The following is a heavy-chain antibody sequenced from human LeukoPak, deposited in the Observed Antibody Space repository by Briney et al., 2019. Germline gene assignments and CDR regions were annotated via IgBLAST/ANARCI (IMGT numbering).Heavy chain of an antibody. CDR1: GFTFSSYD. CDR2: IGTAGDT. Sequence: PGGSLRLSCAASGFTFSSYDMHWVRHSTGKGLEWVSCIGTAGDTFYPDSVKGRFTISRDNAKISLYLQMNSLRAGDTGVYFCARDPRSITSRRGDYYFGMDVWGQGTAVTVSS. V-gene: IGHV3-13*01. J-gene: IGHJ6*02. CDR3: ARDPRSITSRRGDYYFGMDV. D-gene: IGHD1-14*01.